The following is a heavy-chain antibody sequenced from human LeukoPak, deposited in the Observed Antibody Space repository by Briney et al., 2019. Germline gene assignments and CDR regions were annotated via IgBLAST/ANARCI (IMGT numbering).Heavy chain of an antibody. CDR1: GFTFSSYG. D-gene: IGHD5-18*01. V-gene: IGHV3-30*19. CDR2: ISYDGSNK. J-gene: IGHJ4*02. Sequence: GGSLRLSCTASGFTFSSYGMHWVRQAPGKGLEWVAVISYDGSNKYYADSVKGRFTISRDNSKNTLYLQMNSLRAEDTAVYYCARDMGPIQLWFVVDYWGQGTLVTVSS. CDR3: ARDMGPIQLWFVVDY.